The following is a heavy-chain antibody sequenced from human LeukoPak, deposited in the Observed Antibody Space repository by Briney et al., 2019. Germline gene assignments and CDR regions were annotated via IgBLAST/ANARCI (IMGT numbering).Heavy chain of an antibody. D-gene: IGHD6-19*01. J-gene: IGHJ6*02. Sequence: PGGSLRLSCAASGFTFSEHYMSWIRQAPGKGLEWVSYISSSGTPIYYADSVKGRFAISRDNAKKSCCLQMNSLRAEDTAIYYCARGSGAWYYYGMDVWGQGTTVTVSS. CDR1: GFTFSEHY. CDR3: ARGSGAWYYYGMDV. V-gene: IGHV3-11*01. CDR2: ISSSGTPI.